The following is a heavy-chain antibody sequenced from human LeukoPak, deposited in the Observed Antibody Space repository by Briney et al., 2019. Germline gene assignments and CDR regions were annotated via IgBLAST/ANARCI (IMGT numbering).Heavy chain of an antibody. CDR1: GYTFTGYY. CDR2: INPNSGGT. CDR3: ARGGGYSAYAAGY. Sequence: ASVKVSCKASGYTFTGYYMYGVRQAPGQGLEWMGWINPNSGGTNYAQKFQGRVTMTRDTSISTVYMELSRLRSDDTAVYYCARGGGYSAYAAGYWGQGTLVTVSS. V-gene: IGHV1-2*02. D-gene: IGHD5-12*01. J-gene: IGHJ4*02.